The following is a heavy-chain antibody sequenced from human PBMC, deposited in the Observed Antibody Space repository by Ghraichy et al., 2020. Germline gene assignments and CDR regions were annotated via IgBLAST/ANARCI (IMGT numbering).Heavy chain of an antibody. V-gene: IGHV4-4*07. D-gene: IGHD3-22*01. CDR1: GGSISSYY. CDR2: IYTSGST. CDR3: ARDGGYYYDSSGYPPAHDYFDY. J-gene: IGHJ4*02. Sequence: SETLSLTCTVSGGSISSYYWSWIRQPAGKGLEWIGRIYTSGSTNYNPSLKSRVTMSVDTSKNQFSLKLSSVTAADTAVYYCARDGGYYYDSSGYPPAHDYFDYWGQGTLVTVSS.